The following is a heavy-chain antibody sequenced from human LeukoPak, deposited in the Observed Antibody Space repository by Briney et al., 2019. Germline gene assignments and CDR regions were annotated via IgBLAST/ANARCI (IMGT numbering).Heavy chain of an antibody. CDR1: GFTFRNAW. V-gene: IGHV3-15*01. Sequence: GGSLRLSCAASGFTFRNAWMSWVRQAPGNGLEWVGRIKSKTDGGTTDYAAPVKGRFTISRDDSKNTLYLQMNSLKTEDTAVYYCTTDVPTVPFDYWGLGTLVTVSS. J-gene: IGHJ4*02. CDR3: TTDVPTVPFDY. CDR2: IKSKTDGGTT.